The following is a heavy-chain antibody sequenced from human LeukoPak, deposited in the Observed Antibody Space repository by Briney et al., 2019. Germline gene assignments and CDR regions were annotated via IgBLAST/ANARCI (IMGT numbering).Heavy chain of an antibody. J-gene: IGHJ6*03. V-gene: IGHV1-18*01. CDR3: ARGNKGTQRFLEWWPHRYYYYYVDV. Sequence: ASVKVSCKASGYIFTKYGISWVRQAPGQGLEWVGWIGSHSGSTNYAQKLHGRVSMTADTSTSTAYMELRSLRSDDTAVYYCARGNKGTQRFLEWWPHRYYYYYVDVWGKGTTVTVSS. D-gene: IGHD3-3*01. CDR1: GYIFTKYG. CDR2: IGSHSGST.